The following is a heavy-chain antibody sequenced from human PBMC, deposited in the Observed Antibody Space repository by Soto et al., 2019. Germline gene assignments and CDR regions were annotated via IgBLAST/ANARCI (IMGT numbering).Heavy chain of an antibody. CDR3: ARGGLMTTVTTDGYYFDY. CDR1: GGSFSGYY. CDR2: INHSGST. D-gene: IGHD4-17*01. Sequence: SETLSLTCAVYGGSFSGYYWSWIRQPPGKGLEWIGEINHSGSTNYNPSLKSRVTISVDTSKNQFSLKLSSVTAADTAVYYCARGGLMTTVTTDGYYFDYWGQGTLVTVSS. V-gene: IGHV4-34*01. J-gene: IGHJ4*02.